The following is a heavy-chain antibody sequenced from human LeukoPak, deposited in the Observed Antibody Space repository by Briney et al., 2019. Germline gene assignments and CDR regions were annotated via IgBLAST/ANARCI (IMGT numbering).Heavy chain of an antibody. V-gene: IGHV3-23*01. D-gene: IGHD3-22*01. CDR1: GFTFSSYA. Sequence: GGSLRLSCAASGFTFSSYAMSWVRQAPGKGLEWVSAISGSGGSTYYADSVKGRFTIPRDNAKNSLYLQMNSLRAEDTAVYYCARDKGGYGAFDIWGQGTMVTVSS. CDR3: ARDKGGYGAFDI. J-gene: IGHJ3*02. CDR2: ISGSGGST.